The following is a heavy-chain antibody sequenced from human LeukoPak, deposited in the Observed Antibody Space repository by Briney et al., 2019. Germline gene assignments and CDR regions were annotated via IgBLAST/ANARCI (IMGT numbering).Heavy chain of an antibody. CDR2: IIPILGIA. CDR1: GGTFSSYA. Sequence: GASVKVSCKASGGTFSSYAISWVRQAPGQGLEWMGRIIPILGIANYAQKFQGRVTITADKSTSTAYMELSSLRSEDTAVYYCARVVVGAAAFGIWGQGTMVTISS. D-gene: IGHD1-26*01. CDR3: ARVVVGAAAFGI. J-gene: IGHJ3*02. V-gene: IGHV1-69*04.